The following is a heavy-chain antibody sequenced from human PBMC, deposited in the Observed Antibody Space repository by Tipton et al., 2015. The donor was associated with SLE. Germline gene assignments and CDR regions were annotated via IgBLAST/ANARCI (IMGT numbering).Heavy chain of an antibody. CDR1: GDSTSVHY. Sequence: TLSLTCTVSGDSTSVHYWSWIRQSPGKGLEWIGYIYYSGNTNYNPSLKSRVTISVDTSKNQFSLKVSSVTAADTAVYYCARDQGGLDASFDYWGQGTLVTVSS. V-gene: IGHV4-59*11. CDR3: ARDQGGLDASFDY. J-gene: IGHJ4*02. D-gene: IGHD1-1*01. CDR2: IYYSGNT.